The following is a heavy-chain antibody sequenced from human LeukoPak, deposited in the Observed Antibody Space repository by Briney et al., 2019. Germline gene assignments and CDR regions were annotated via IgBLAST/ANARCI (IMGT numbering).Heavy chain of an antibody. V-gene: IGHV3-7*01. J-gene: IGHJ3*02. CDR2: IKQDGSEK. Sequence: GGSLRLSCAASGFTFSSYWMSWVRQAPGKGLEWVANIKQDGSEKYYVDSVKGRFTISRDNAKNSLYLQMNSLRAEDTAVYYCASLIRGNDFWSLPGNDAFDIWGQGTMVTVSS. CDR1: GFTFSSYW. CDR3: ASLIRGNDFWSLPGNDAFDI. D-gene: IGHD3-3*01.